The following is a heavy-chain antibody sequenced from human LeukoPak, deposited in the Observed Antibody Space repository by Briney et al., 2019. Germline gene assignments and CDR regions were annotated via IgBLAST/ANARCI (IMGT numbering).Heavy chain of an antibody. V-gene: IGHV3-48*01. D-gene: IGHD3-3*01. J-gene: IGHJ5*02. Sequence: LTCAVYGGSFSGYYWNWVRQAPGKGLEWVSYISSSSSTIYYADSVKGRFTISRDNAKNSLYLQMNSLRAEDTAVYYCARERTPSPYDFWSGYTVSWFDPWGQGTLVTVSS. CDR2: ISSSSSTI. CDR1: GGSFSGYY. CDR3: ARERTPSPYDFWSGYTVSWFDP.